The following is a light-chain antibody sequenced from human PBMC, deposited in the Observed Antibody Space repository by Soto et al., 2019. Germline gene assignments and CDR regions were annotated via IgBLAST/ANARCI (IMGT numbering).Light chain of an antibody. V-gene: IGKV3-11*01. J-gene: IGKJ4*01. CDR3: QHRSNWPQLA. CDR1: QSVSGF. CDR2: DTS. Sequence: EIVLTQSPATLSLSPGDRATLSCRASQSVSGFLAWYQQKLGQAPRLLIYDTSNRATGIPTRFSGSGSGTDFTLTISSLEPEDFAFYYCQHRSNWPQLAFGGGTKVEIK.